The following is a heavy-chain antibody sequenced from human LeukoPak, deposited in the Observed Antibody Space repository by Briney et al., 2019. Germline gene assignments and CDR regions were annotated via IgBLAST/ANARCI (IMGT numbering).Heavy chain of an antibody. V-gene: IGHV3-7*01. Sequence: GGSLRLSCAASGFTFSSYWMSWVRQAPGKGLEWVANIKQDGSEKYYVDSVKGRFTISRDNAKNSLYLQINSLRAEDTAVYYCARDVTTVTYNWFDPWGQGTLVTVSS. CDR3: ARDVTTVTYNWFDP. J-gene: IGHJ5*02. D-gene: IGHD4-17*01. CDR1: GFTFSSYW. CDR2: IKQDGSEK.